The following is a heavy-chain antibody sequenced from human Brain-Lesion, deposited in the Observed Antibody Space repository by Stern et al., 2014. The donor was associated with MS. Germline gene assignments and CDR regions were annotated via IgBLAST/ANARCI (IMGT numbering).Heavy chain of an antibody. V-gene: IGHV4-4*02. CDR3: ARFPASRPHVFDS. J-gene: IGHJ4*02. CDR2: SDHSGST. Sequence: QVQLVQSGPGLVKPSGTLSLTCAVSGGSISSSNWWSWVRQSPGKGLEWIGESDHSGSTIYNPSLQSRVTVSVDKSKNRSSLNLRSVTAADTAVYFCARFPASRPHVFDSWGQGTLVTVSS. D-gene: IGHD6-13*01. CDR1: GGSISSSNW.